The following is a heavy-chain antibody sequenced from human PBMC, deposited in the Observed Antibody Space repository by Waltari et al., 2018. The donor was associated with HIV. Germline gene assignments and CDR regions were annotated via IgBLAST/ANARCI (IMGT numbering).Heavy chain of an antibody. D-gene: IGHD3-22*01. CDR3: AREFYYYNYIMFDP. CDR2: IRSKAYGGTT. J-gene: IGHJ5*02. CDR1: GFTFGDYA. V-gene: IGHV3-49*03. Sequence: EVQLVESGGGLVQPGRSLRLSCTASGFTFGDYAMSWFRQAPGKGLEWVGFIRSKAYGGTTEYAASVKGRFTISRDDSKSIAYLQMNSLRAEDTAVYFCAREFYYYNYIMFDPWGQGTLVIVSS.